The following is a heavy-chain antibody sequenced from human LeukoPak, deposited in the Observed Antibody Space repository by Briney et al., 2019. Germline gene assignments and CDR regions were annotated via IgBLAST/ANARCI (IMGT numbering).Heavy chain of an antibody. CDR3: ATDAGGQHFDY. J-gene: IGHJ4*02. V-gene: IGHV3-33*01. CDR2: IWSNGNTK. D-gene: IGHD3-16*01. CDR1: GFPFSNYS. Sequence: GRSLRLSCAASGFPFSNYSMHWVRQAPGKGLEWVAVIWSNGNTKDYGDFVKGRFTISRDNSKNTLYLQMDSLRVEDTAVYYCATDAGGQHFDYWGQGTLVTVSS.